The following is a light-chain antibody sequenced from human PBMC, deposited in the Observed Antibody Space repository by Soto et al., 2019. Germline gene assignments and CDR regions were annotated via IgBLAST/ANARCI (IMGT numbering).Light chain of an antibody. Sequence: EIVMTQSPATLSVSPGERATLSCRASQSVSSNLAWYQQKPGQAPRLLLYGASTRATGIPASFSGSGSGTEFTLTISSLQFEDFAVYYFQQYNNCPPFTFGQGTRLKIK. CDR3: QQYNNCPPFT. V-gene: IGKV3-15*01. CDR2: GAS. CDR1: QSVSSN. J-gene: IGKJ2*01.